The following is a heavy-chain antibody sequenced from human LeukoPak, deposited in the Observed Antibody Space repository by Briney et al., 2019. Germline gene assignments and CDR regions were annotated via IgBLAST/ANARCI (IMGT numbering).Heavy chain of an antibody. CDR3: AKFGGDAFDI. J-gene: IGHJ3*02. V-gene: IGHV3-30*18. D-gene: IGHD3-16*01. Sequence: GGSLRLSCAASGFTFSSYGMHWVRQAPGKVLEWVAVISYDGSNKYYADSVKGRFTISRDNSKNTLYLQMNSLRAEDTAVYYCAKFGGDAFDIWGQGTMVTVSS. CDR1: GFTFSSYG. CDR2: ISYDGSNK.